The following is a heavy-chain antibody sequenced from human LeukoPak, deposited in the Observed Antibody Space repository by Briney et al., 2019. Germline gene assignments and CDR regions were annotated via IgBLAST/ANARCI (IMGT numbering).Heavy chain of an antibody. Sequence: PSETLSLTCTVSGGSISSSGYYWGWIRQTPGKGLEWIRSIYYSGSNYHNPSLKSRVSMSVDTSKNQFSLKLSSVTAADTAVYYCANMGYSYAPGLFDPWGQGTLVTISS. CDR3: ANMGYSYAPGLFDP. CDR1: GGSISSSGYY. D-gene: IGHD5-18*01. CDR2: IYYSGSN. V-gene: IGHV4-39*07. J-gene: IGHJ5*02.